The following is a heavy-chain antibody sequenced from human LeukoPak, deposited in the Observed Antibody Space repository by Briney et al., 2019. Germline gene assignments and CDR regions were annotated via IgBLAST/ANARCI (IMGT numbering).Heavy chain of an antibody. J-gene: IGHJ3*02. CDR3: ARDPSYYDILTGYYAAAAFDI. D-gene: IGHD3-9*01. CDR2: ISAYNGNT. V-gene: IGHV1-18*01. CDR1: GYTFTSYG. Sequence: GASVKVSRKASGYTFTSYGISWVRQAPGQGLEWMGWISAYNGNTNYAQKLQGRVTMTTDTSTSTAYMELRSLRSDDTAVYYCARDPSYYDILTGYYAAAAFDIWGQGTMVTVSS.